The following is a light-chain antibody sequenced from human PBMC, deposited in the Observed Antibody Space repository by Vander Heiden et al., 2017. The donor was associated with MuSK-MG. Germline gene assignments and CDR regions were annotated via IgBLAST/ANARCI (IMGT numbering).Light chain of an antibody. CDR3: QQSYRTRFT. CDR2: AAS. V-gene: IGKV1-39*01. CDR1: QSISSY. J-gene: IGKJ3*01. Sequence: DIQMTQSPSSLSASVGDRVTITCRASQSISSYLNWYQQKPGKAPKLLIYAASSLQSGVPSRFSGSGSGTDFTLTISRLQPEDFATYYCQQSYRTRFTFGPGTKVDIK.